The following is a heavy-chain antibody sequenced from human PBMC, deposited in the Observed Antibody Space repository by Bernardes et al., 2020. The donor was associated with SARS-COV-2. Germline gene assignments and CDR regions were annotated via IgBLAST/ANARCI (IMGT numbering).Heavy chain of an antibody. Sequence: GGSLRLSCAASGFTFSNYWMHWVRQVPGKGLVWVSRISTDGSSTNYADSVKGRFTISRDNAKNILYLRMTSLRPEDTAVYYCARGASSGYRIDYWGQGTLVTVSS. CDR2: ISTDGSST. CDR3: ARGASSGYRIDY. J-gene: IGHJ4*02. D-gene: IGHD3-22*01. V-gene: IGHV3-74*01. CDR1: GFTFSNYW.